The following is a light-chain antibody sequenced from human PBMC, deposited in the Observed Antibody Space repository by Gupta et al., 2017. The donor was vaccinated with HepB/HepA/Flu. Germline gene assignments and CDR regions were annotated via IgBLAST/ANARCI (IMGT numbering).Light chain of an antibody. CDR1: QSVISN. J-gene: IGKJ1*01. V-gene: IGKV3-15*01. CDR3: LQYSLLWT. Sequence: IVMPQSPATLPVSPGERATPSCRPSQSVISNLAWYQRIPGQAPRLLIHDASTRDTGIPARFSGSVSVTDFTLTVSSLQSEDFAVYYCLQYSLLWTFGQGTKVEIK. CDR2: DAS.